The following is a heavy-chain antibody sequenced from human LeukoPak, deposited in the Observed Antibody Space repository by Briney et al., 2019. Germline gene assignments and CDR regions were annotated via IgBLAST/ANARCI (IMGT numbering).Heavy chain of an antibody. V-gene: IGHV3-48*03. J-gene: IGHJ5*02. CDR2: ISGSGSTI. CDR1: GFTFSSFA. Sequence: GGSLRLSCAASGFTFSSFATSWVRQAPGKGLEWVSFISGSGSTIHFADSVKGRFTISRDNAKNSLYLQMNSLRGEDTAVYYCARGRWFDPWGQGTLVTVSS. CDR3: ARGRWFDP.